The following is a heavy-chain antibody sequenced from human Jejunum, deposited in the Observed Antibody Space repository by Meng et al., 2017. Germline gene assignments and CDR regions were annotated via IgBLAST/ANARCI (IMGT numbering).Heavy chain of an antibody. J-gene: IGHJ4*02. V-gene: IGHV3-48*03. D-gene: IGHD6-19*01. Sequence: GGSLRLSCGATGISFSRYEMNWVRQAPGKGPEWISYISNSGNTLYYSDSVKGRFTISRDTATNQLFLQMNSLRADDTAIYYCARASGWRGFFFDKWGQGTLVTVSS. CDR1: GISFSRYE. CDR3: ARASGWRGFFFDK. CDR2: ISNSGNTL.